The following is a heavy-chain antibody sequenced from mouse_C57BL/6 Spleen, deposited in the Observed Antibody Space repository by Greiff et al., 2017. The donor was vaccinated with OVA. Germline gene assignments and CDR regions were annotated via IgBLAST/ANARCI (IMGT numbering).Heavy chain of an antibody. D-gene: IGHD1-1*01. V-gene: IGHV5-17*01. CDR2: ISSGSSTI. J-gene: IGHJ4*01. Sequence: EVKVVESGGGLVKPGGSLKLSCAASGFTFSDYGMHWVRQAPEKGLEWVAYISSGSSTIYYADTVKGRFTISRDNAKNTLFLQMTSLRSEDTAMYYCARGGFYYGSREVEDYAMDYWGQGTSVTVSS. CDR3: ARGGFYYGSREVEDYAMDY. CDR1: GFTFSDYG.